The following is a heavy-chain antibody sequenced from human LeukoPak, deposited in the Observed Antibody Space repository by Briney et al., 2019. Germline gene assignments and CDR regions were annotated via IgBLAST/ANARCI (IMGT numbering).Heavy chain of an antibody. Sequence: GGSLRLSCAASGFTFSTFAMNWVRQAPGRGLEWVSAISDSAGTTYYADSVKGRFTISRDNAKNSLYLQMNSLRAEDTAVYYCARGAGDGYNHWGQGTLVTVSS. D-gene: IGHD5-24*01. CDR1: GFTFSTFA. CDR2: ISDSAGTT. V-gene: IGHV3-23*01. CDR3: ARGAGDGYNH. J-gene: IGHJ1*01.